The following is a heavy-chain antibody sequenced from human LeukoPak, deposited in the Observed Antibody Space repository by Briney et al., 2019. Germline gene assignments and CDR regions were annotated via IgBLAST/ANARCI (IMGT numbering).Heavy chain of an antibody. J-gene: IGHJ6*02. CDR1: GGSISSGSYY. D-gene: IGHD6-6*01. CDR2: IYTSGST. Sequence: SQTLSLTCTVSGGSISSGSYYWSWIRQPAGKGLEWIGHIYTSGSTNYNPSLKSRVTISVDTSKNQFSLKLSSVTAADTAVYYCASSSPLEYYYYGMDVWGQGTTVTVSS. V-gene: IGHV4-61*09. CDR3: ASSSPLEYYYYGMDV.